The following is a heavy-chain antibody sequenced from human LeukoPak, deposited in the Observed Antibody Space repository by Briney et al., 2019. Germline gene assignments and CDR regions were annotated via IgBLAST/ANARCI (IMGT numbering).Heavy chain of an antibody. Sequence: ASVKVSCKASGYTFTGYYMHWVRQAPGQGLEWMGWINPNSGGTNYAQKFQGRVTMTRDTSISTAYMELSRLRSDDTAVYYSARVPIAVADRGFDYWGQGTLVTVSS. J-gene: IGHJ4*02. D-gene: IGHD6-19*01. V-gene: IGHV1-2*02. CDR2: INPNSGGT. CDR1: GYTFTGYY. CDR3: ARVPIAVADRGFDY.